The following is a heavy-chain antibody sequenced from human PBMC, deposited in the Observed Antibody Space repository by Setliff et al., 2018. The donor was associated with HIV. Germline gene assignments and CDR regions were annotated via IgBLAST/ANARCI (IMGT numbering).Heavy chain of an antibody. V-gene: IGHV7-4-1*02. Sequence: ASVKVSCKASGYTFINYAMNWVRQAPGQGLEWMGWINTHTGSPTYAQAFTGRFVFSVDTSVSTAYLQISSLRSEDTAVYYCARGAYYGSGSYYDSRYWGQGTLVTVSS. CDR3: ARGAYYGSGSYYDSRY. J-gene: IGHJ4*02. D-gene: IGHD3-10*01. CDR2: INTHTGSP. CDR1: GYTFINYA.